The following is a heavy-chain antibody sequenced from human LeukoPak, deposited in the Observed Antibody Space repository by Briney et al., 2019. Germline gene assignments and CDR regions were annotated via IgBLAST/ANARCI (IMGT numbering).Heavy chain of an antibody. Sequence: PGGSLRLSCTASGFTFSSYWMSWVRQAPGKGLEWVANINQDGSEKYYVDSVKGRFTISRDNAKNSLYLQMNSLRSDDTAVYYCARGGVVVAATSTWGQGTLVTVSS. V-gene: IGHV3-7*05. CDR2: INQDGSEK. CDR1: GFTFSSYW. J-gene: IGHJ4*02. D-gene: IGHD2-15*01. CDR3: ARGGVVVAATST.